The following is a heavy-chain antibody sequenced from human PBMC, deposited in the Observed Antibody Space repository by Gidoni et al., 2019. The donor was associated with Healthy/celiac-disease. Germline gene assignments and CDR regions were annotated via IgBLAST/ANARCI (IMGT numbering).Heavy chain of an antibody. J-gene: IGHJ3*02. CDR3: ARAWDSSGSDAFDI. V-gene: IGHV3-53*01. CDR1: GFTVSSNY. D-gene: IGHD3-22*01. CDR2: IYSGGST. Sequence: EVQLVESGGGLLQPGGSLRLSCAASGFTVSSNYMSWVRQAPGKGLEWVSVIYSGGSTYYADSVKGRFTISRDNSKNTLYLQMNSLRAEDTAVYYCARAWDSSGSDAFDIWGQGTMVTVSS.